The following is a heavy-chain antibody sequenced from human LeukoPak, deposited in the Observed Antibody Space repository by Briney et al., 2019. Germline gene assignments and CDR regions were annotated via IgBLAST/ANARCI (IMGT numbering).Heavy chain of an antibody. CDR3: AKGLGKATVTPLGY. CDR1: GVTFSNYA. Sequence: GGSLRLSCAASGVTFSNYAMSWVRQAPGEGLEWVSGISGSGGSTYYADSVKGRFTISRDNSKNTLYLQMDSLRAEDTAVYYCAKGLGKATVTPLGYWGQGTLVTVSS. V-gene: IGHV3-23*01. CDR2: ISGSGGST. D-gene: IGHD4-11*01. J-gene: IGHJ4*02.